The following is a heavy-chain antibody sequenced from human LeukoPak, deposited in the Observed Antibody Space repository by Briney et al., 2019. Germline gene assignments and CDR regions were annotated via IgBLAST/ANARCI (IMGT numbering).Heavy chain of an antibody. D-gene: IGHD6-13*01. CDR3: AKGGINSFDP. Sequence: GGSLRLSCAASGFTFNSYAMSWVRQAPGKGLEWVAVIIGSDGGTYYAHSLTGRFTISRDTSKNTLSLQLNTLRAEDTAVYYCAKGGINSFDPWGQGTLVTVSS. V-gene: IGHV3-23*01. J-gene: IGHJ5*02. CDR2: IIGSDGGT. CDR1: GFTFNSYA.